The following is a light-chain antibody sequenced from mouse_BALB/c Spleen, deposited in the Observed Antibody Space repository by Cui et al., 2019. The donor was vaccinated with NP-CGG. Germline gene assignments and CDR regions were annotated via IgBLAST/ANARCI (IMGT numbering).Light chain of an antibody. Sequence: VAVTKESALHTLPGETVILTCRSNTGAVTTGNYANWVQEKPDHLFTGLMGGTNNRAPGVPARFSGSLIGDKAALTITGAQTEDEAIYFCALWYSNHWVFGGGTKLTVL. J-gene: IGLJ1*01. CDR1: TGAVTTGNY. V-gene: IGLV1*01. CDR2: GTN. CDR3: ALWYSNHWV.